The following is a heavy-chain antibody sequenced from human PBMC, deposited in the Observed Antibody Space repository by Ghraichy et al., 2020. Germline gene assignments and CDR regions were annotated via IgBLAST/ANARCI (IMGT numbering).Heavy chain of an antibody. CDR2: VRNTGDDE. Sequence: GGSLRLSCVASGFTFSNYAMSWVRQVPGKGLEWVSGVRNTGDDEYYADSVKGRFTIARDNSKNTLFLQMNGLRVEDTATYYCAKMPVRVKWIERYYFDYWGRGTLVTVSS. D-gene: IGHD5-12*01. CDR1: GFTFSNYA. V-gene: IGHV3-23*01. CDR3: AKMPVRVKWIERYYFDY. J-gene: IGHJ4*02.